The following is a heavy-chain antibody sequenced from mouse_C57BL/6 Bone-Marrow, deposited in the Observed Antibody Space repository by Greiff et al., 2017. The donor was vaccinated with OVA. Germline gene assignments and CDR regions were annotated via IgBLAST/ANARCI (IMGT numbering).Heavy chain of an antibody. CDR1: GYTFTSYC. CDR3: ARVGNYVDY. Sequence: QVQLQQPGPELVKPGASVKMSCKASGYTFTSYCITWVKQSPGQGLEWIGDIYPGSGSTNYNAKFTSKATLPVDTSSSTAYMQLSSLTSEDAAVYYCARVGNYVDYWGQGTTLTVAS. J-gene: IGHJ2*01. D-gene: IGHD1-1*02. CDR2: IYPGSGST. V-gene: IGHV1-55*01.